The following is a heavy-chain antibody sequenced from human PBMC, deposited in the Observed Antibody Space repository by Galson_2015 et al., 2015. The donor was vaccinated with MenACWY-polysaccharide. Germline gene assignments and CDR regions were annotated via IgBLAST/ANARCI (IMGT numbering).Heavy chain of an antibody. CDR3: AKDFHNYGMDV. CDR1: GFRINTYY. V-gene: IGHV3-21*06. CDR2: ISKSGNDM. Sequence: SLRLSCAASGFRINTYYMNWVRQTPGEGLEWVSSISKSGNDMQYTVSVRGRFTISRDIAKNSLFLQMNSLGVEDTAIYYCAKDFHNYGMDVWGHGTTVTVSS. J-gene: IGHJ6*02.